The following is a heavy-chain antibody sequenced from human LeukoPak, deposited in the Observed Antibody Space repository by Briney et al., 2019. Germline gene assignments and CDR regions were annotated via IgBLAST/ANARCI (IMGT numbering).Heavy chain of an antibody. CDR3: ARLPTTVTPLYYFDY. J-gene: IGHJ4*02. Sequence: SETLSLTCTVSGGSISSSSYYWGWIRQPPGKGLEWIVSIYYSGSTYYNPSLKSRVTISVDTSKNQFSLKLSSVTAADTAVYYCARLPTTVTPLYYFDYWGQGTLVTVSS. V-gene: IGHV4-39*01. D-gene: IGHD4-17*01. CDR1: GGSISSSSYY. CDR2: IYYSGST.